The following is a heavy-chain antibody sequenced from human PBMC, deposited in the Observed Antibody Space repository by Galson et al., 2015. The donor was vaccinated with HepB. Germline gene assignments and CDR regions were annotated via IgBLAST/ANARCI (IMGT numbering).Heavy chain of an antibody. Sequence: SCKASGGTFSSYAMSWVRQAPGKGLEWVSAISGSGGSTYYADSVKGRFTISRDNSKNTLYLQMNSLRAEDTAVYYCAKGVGPNFPESRVFDSWGQGTLVTVSS. D-gene: IGHD1-26*01. V-gene: IGHV3-23*01. CDR2: ISGSGGST. CDR3: AKGVGPNFPESRVFDS. J-gene: IGHJ4*02. CDR1: GGTFSSYA.